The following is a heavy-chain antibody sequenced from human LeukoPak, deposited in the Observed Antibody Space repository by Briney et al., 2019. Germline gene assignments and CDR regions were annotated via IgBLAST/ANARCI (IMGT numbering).Heavy chain of an antibody. J-gene: IGHJ4*02. D-gene: IGHD3-10*01. CDR2: INPNNGGT. Sequence: GASVKVSCKASGYTFTGYYMHWVRQAPGQGLEWMGRINPNNGGTNYAQKFQGRVTMTRDTSTSTVYMELSSLRSEDTAVYYCARDDGGITMVRGVIIWGQGTLVTVSS. CDR3: ARDDGGITMVRGVII. CDR1: GYTFTGYY. V-gene: IGHV1-2*06.